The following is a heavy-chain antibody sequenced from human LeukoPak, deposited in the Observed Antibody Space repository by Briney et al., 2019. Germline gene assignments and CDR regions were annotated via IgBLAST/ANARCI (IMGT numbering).Heavy chain of an antibody. Sequence: GESLKISCKGSGYSFPTYWIAWVRQMPGKGLEWMGIIYPDESNIRYSPSFQGQVTISADKSISTAYLQWSSLKASDTAMYYCARAERTTITIFGVAPFDYWGQGALVTVSS. V-gene: IGHV5-51*01. CDR1: GYSFPTYW. CDR3: ARAERTTITIFGVAPFDY. CDR2: IYPDESNI. D-gene: IGHD3-3*01. J-gene: IGHJ4*02.